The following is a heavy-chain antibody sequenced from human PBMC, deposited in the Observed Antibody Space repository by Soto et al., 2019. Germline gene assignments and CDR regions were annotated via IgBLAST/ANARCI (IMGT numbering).Heavy chain of an antibody. V-gene: IGHV1-3*01. D-gene: IGHD3-10*01. CDR2: INADNGNT. J-gene: IGHJ3*02. CDR3: ARRESMVRGVIRDAFDN. CDR1: GYTFTSYT. Sequence: QVQLVQSGAEVKKPGASVKVSCKASGYTFTSYTMHWVRQAPGQRLEWMGWINADNGNTKYSQKFQGRVTITRDTSAGQVYMVLSKLSSEVTVVYYCARRESMVRGVIRDAFDNWCQGTMVTVSS.